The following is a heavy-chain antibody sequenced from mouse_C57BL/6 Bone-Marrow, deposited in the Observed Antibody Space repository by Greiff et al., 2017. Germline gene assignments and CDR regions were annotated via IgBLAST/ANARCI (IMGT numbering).Heavy chain of an antibody. CDR2: ISYDGSN. V-gene: IGHV3-6*01. Sequence: DVKLQESGPGLVKPSQSLSLTCSVTGYSITSGYYWNWIRQFPGNKLEWMGYISYDGSNNYNPSLKNRISITRYTSKNQFFLKLNPVTTEDTATYYCARGLYYGYDGGYYFDYWGQGTTLTVSS. CDR3: ARGLYYGYDGGYYFDY. CDR1: GYSITSGYY. D-gene: IGHD2-2*01. J-gene: IGHJ2*01.